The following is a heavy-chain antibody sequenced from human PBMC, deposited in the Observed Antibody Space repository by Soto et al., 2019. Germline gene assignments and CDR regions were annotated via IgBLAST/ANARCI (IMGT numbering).Heavy chain of an antibody. CDR1: GFTFSSYS. CDR2: ISSSSSYI. Sequence: PGGSLRLSCAASGFTFSSYSMNWVRQAPGKGLEWVSSISSSSSYIYYADSVKGRFTISRDNAKNSLYLQMNSLRAEDTAVYYCAEYYYDSSGYQSFDYWGQGTLVTVSS. J-gene: IGHJ4*02. CDR3: AEYYYDSSGYQSFDY. V-gene: IGHV3-21*01. D-gene: IGHD3-22*01.